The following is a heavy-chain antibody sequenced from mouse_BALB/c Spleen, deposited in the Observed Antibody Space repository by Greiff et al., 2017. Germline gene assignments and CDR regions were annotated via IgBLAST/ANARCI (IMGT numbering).Heavy chain of an antibody. V-gene: IGHV1-7*01. J-gene: IGHJ1*01. D-gene: IGHD2-2*01. Sequence: VQLQQSGAELAKPGASVKMSCKASGYTFTSYWMHWVKQRPGPGLEWIGYINPSTGYTEYNQKFKDKATLTADKSSSTAYMQLSSLTSEDSAVYYCARSEGYYWYFDVWGAGTTVTVSS. CDR3: ARSEGYYWYFDV. CDR2: INPSTGYT. CDR1: GYTFTSYW.